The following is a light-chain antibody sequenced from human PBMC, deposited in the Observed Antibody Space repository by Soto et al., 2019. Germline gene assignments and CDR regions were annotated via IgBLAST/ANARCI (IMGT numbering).Light chain of an antibody. CDR1: QSISGW. CDR2: DAS. V-gene: IGKV1-5*01. CDR3: QQYYSYPWT. Sequence: DIQMTQSPSTLSASVGDRVTITCRASQSISGWLAWYQQKPGKPPKLLIYDASSLEGGVPSRFSGSGSGTEFTLTISSLQPDDFATYYCQQYYSYPWTFGQGTEWEIK. J-gene: IGKJ1*01.